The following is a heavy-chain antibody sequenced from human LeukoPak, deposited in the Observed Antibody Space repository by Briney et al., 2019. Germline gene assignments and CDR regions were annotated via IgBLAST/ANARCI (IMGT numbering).Heavy chain of an antibody. CDR3: AKDGVPSRYFGRNYFDY. J-gene: IGHJ4*02. Sequence: PGRSLRLSCAAPGFTFDDYAMHWVRQAPGKGLGWVSDIIWKSGSIGYADSVKGPFTISRDNAKNPLYLQMNSLRAEGTAGYYCAKDGVPSRYFGRNYFDYWGQGTLVTVSS. CDR1: GFTFDDYA. CDR2: IIWKSGSI. D-gene: IGHD2-8*01. V-gene: IGHV3-9*01.